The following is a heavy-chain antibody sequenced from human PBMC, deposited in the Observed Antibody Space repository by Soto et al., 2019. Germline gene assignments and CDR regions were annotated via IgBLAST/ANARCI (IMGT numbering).Heavy chain of an antibody. CDR1: GYTFTSYA. D-gene: IGHD5-12*01. J-gene: IGHJ4*02. V-gene: IGHV1-3*01. CDR3: ATPIVAFY. Sequence: QVQLVQSGAEVKKTGASVKVSCKASGYTFTSYAIHWVRQAPGQRLEWMGWINAGNGNTKYSQKFQGRVIITRDTSAGTAYMELRSLRSEDTAVYYCATPIVAFYWGQGTLVTVSS. CDR2: INAGNGNT.